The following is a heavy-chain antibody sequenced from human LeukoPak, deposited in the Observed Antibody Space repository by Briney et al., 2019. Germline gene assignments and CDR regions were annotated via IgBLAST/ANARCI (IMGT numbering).Heavy chain of an antibody. Sequence: ASVKVSCKVSGYTLTELSMHWVRQAPGKGLEWMGGFDPEDGETIYAQKFQGRVTMTEDTSTDTAYMELSSLRSEDTAVYYCATDLTLTLELGDVYWGQGTLVTVSS. CDR3: ATDLTLTLELGDVY. CDR1: GYTLTELS. D-gene: IGHD1-7*01. CDR2: FDPEDGET. J-gene: IGHJ4*02. V-gene: IGHV1-24*01.